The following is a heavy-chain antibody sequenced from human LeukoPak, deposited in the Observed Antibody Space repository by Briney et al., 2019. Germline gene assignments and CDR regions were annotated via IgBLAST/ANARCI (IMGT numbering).Heavy chain of an antibody. CDR1: GGSISSYY. CDR3: TRSGYSYGYYYMDV. Sequence: PSETLSLTCTVSGGSISSYYWSWIRQPPGKGLEWIGYIYYSGSTNYNPSLKSRVTISVDTSKNQFSLKLSSVTAADTAVYYCTRSGYSYGYYYMDVWGKGTTVTVSS. CDR2: IYYSGST. V-gene: IGHV4-59*01. D-gene: IGHD5-18*01. J-gene: IGHJ6*03.